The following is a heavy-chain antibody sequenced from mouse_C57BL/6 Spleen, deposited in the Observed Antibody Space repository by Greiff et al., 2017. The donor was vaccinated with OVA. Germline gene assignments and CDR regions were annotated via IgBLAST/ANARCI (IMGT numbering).Heavy chain of an antibody. D-gene: IGHD4-1*01. V-gene: IGHV5-16*01. J-gene: IGHJ4*01. CDR2: INYDGSST. CDR3: ARAGTANFYYYAMDY. Sequence: DVHLVESEGGLVQPGSSMKLSCTASGFTFSDYYMAWVRQVPEKGLEWVANINYDGSSTYYLDSLKSRFIISRDNAKNILYLQMSSLKSEDTATYYCARAGTANFYYYAMDYWGQGTSVTVSS. CDR1: GFTFSDYY.